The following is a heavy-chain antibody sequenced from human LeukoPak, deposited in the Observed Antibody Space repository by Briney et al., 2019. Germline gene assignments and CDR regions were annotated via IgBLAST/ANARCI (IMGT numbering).Heavy chain of an antibody. D-gene: IGHD4-17*01. CDR2: ISAYNGNT. V-gene: IGHV1-18*01. J-gene: IGHJ4*02. Sequence: GASVTVSCTASGYTFTSYGISWVRQAPGQGLEWMGWISAYNGNTNYAQKLQGRVTMTTDTSTSTAYMELRSLRSDDTAVYYCARLDYGDYAFLEWGQGTLVTASS. CDR1: GYTFTSYG. CDR3: ARLDYGDYAFLE.